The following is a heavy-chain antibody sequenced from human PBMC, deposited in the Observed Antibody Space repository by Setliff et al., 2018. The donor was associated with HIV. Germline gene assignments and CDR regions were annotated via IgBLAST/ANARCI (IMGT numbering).Heavy chain of an antibody. D-gene: IGHD1-26*01. Sequence: SETLSLTCTVSGDSISNYYWSWVRQPPGKGLEWIGYIYTTGSTNYNPSLKSRVTISVDTSKNQFSVKLNSVTAADTAVYYCARSKISGSNHETYGFDVWGQGTTVTVSS. V-gene: IGHV4-4*09. CDR1: GDSISNYY. CDR3: ARSKISGSNHETYGFDV. CDR2: IYTTGST. J-gene: IGHJ6*02.